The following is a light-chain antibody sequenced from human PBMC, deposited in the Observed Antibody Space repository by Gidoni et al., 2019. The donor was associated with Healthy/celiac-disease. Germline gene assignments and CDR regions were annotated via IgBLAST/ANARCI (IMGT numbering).Light chain of an antibody. CDR3: QQYGSSPLLT. V-gene: IGKV3-20*01. CDR2: GAS. J-gene: IGKJ4*01. Sequence: ELVLTQSPGTLSLSPGESATLSCRASQSVSSSYLAGYQQKPGQAPRLLIYGASSSATGIPDRCSGSGSGTDFTLTISRLEPEDFAVYYCQQYGSSPLLTFGGGTKVEIK. CDR1: QSVSSSY.